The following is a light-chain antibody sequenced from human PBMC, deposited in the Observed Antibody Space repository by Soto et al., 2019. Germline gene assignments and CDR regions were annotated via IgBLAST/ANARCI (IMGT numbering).Light chain of an antibody. CDR1: SSDVGAYHS. CDR3: SSCTDGGPVM. Sequence: QSALTQPASVSGSPGQSFTISCTGTSSDVGAYHSASWYQQHPGKAPKLIIFDVSNRPSGVSNRFSGSESGNTASPTISGLPGEDDADYYCSSCTDGGPVMVGGGSKPAV. CDR2: DVS. J-gene: IGLJ2*01. V-gene: IGLV2-14*03.